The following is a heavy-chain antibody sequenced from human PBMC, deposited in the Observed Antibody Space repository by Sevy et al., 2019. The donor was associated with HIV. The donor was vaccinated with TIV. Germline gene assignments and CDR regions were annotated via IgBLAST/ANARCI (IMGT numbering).Heavy chain of an antibody. V-gene: IGHV4-59*08. CDR3: AGENAWGRGYS. CDR2: IKYNGHI. D-gene: IGHD1-26*01. CDR1: GGSITSVY. J-gene: IGHJ4*02. Sequence: SETLSLTCTVSGGSITSVYWNWIRQPPGKGLEWIANIKYNGHINNNPSLKSRVTLSLNTPKNQFTLRLSSVTAADTAMYYCAGENAWGRGYSWGQGTLVTVSS.